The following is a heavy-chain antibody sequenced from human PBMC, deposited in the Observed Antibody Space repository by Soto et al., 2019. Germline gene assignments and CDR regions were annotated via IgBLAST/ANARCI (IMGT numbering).Heavy chain of an antibody. J-gene: IGHJ3*02. CDR2: ISYDGNSE. CDR3: ARGGYSGRSEGCDI. D-gene: IGHD1-26*01. Sequence: QMQLVESGGGVVQPGGSLRVSCAASGFIFGAYTMHWVRQAPGKGLEWVAGISYDGNSERYTDPVKGRFIVSRDNSKSTMYLEMNSLRADDTAVYYCARGGYSGRSEGCDIWGQGTMVTVSS. V-gene: IGHV3-30*14. CDR1: GFIFGAYT.